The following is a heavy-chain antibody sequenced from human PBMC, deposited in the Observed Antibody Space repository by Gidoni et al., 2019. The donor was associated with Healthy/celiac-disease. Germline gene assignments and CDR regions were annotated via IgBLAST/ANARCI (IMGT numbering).Heavy chain of an antibody. D-gene: IGHD6-6*01. CDR2: LSGRGGST. Sequence: EVQLLVSGGGLVQPGGSLRLSCAACGFTFSSYAMSWVRQAPGKGLEWVSALSGRGGSTYYADAVEGGFTNSRDNSKNTLYLQMNSLRAEDTAVYYCAKVGPSLSADYWGQGTLVTVSS. V-gene: IGHV3-23*01. CDR1: GFTFSSYA. CDR3: AKVGPSLSADY. J-gene: IGHJ4*02.